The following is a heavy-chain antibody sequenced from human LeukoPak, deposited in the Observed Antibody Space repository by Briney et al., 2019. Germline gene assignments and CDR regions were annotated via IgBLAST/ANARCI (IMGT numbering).Heavy chain of an antibody. Sequence: ASVKVSCKASGYTFTSFGITWVRQAPGQGLEWMGWISAYNSNTNYAQKLQGRVTMTTDTSTNTAYMELRSLRSDDTAVYYCARDFPSHGSGSYWGQGTLVTVSS. J-gene: IGHJ4*02. D-gene: IGHD3-10*01. CDR1: GYTFTSFG. V-gene: IGHV1-18*01. CDR3: ARDFPSHGSGSY. CDR2: ISAYNSNT.